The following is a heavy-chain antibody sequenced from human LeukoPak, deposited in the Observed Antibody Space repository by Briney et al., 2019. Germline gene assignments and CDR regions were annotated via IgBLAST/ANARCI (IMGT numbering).Heavy chain of an antibody. J-gene: IGHJ4*02. V-gene: IGHV3-30*02. CDR3: AKDGLAVVVPAAMGTGYFDY. Sequence: PGGSLRLSCAASGFTFSRYAMHWVRQAPGKGLEWVAFIRYDGSNKYYADPVKGRFTISRDNSKNTLYLQMNSLRAEDTAVYYCAKDGLAVVVPAAMGTGYFDYWGQGTLVTVSS. CDR2: IRYDGSNK. CDR1: GFTFSRYA. D-gene: IGHD2-2*01.